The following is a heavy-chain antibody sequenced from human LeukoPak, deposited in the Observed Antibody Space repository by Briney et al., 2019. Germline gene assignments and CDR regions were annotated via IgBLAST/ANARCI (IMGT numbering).Heavy chain of an antibody. CDR3: ATGTPTTSHY. J-gene: IGHJ4*02. Sequence: ASVKVSCKPPGGTFSTFSFSWVRQAPGQGLEWMGRIIPIFRTSSYAHKFQGRLTIITDDSTGTAYMALSSLGSEDTAVYYCATGTPTTSHYWGQGTLVTVSS. CDR1: GGTFSTFS. V-gene: IGHV1-69*05. CDR2: IIPIFRTS. D-gene: IGHD4-17*01.